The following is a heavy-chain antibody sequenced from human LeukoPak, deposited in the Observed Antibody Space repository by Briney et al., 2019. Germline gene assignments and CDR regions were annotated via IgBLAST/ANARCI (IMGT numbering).Heavy chain of an antibody. V-gene: IGHV1-8*01. CDR2: MNPNSGNT. CDR3: ARVSGVGATDAFDI. D-gene: IGHD1-26*01. CDR1: GYTFTSYD. J-gene: IGHJ3*02. Sequence: ASVKVSCKASGYTFTSYDINWVRQATGQGLEWMGWMNPNSGNTGYAQKFQGRVTMTRNTSISTAYMELSSLRSEDTAVYYCARVSGVGATDAFDIWGQGTMVTVSS.